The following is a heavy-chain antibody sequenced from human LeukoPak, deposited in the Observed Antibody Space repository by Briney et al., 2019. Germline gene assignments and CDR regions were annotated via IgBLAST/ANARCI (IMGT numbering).Heavy chain of an antibody. CDR2: IDPNRGVT. CDR1: GYAFTGYY. V-gene: IGHV1-2*02. CDR3: ATSQSYYYFYYMDV. J-gene: IGHJ6*03. Sequence: ASVKASCKPSGYAFTGYYLHWLRQAPGQGLEWMGWIDPNRGVTNYAHKFQGRVSMTRDTSSSTAFMELTSLRSDDTAVFYCATSQSYYYFYYMDVWGKGTTVTVPS.